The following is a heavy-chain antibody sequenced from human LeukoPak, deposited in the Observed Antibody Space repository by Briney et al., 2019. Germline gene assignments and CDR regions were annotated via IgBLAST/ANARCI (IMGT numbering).Heavy chain of an antibody. V-gene: IGHV4-59*01. CDR2: TYYSGST. J-gene: IGHJ4*02. Sequence: PSETLSLTSTGSGGSISSYYWSWIRQPPGEGLEWIGYTYYSGSTNYNPSLKSRVTISVDTSKNQLSLKLSSVTAADTAVYYCARAAYYYDSSGSIGGLPPDYWGQGTLVTVSS. D-gene: IGHD3-22*01. CDR1: GGSISSYY. CDR3: ARAAYYYDSSGSIGGLPPDY.